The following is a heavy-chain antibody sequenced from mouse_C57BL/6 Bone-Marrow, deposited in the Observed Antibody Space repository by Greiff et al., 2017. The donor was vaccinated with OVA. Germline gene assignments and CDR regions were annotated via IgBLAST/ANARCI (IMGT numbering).Heavy chain of an antibody. Sequence: VQLQQPGAELVKPGASVKLSCKASGYTFTSYWMQWVKQRPGPGLEWIGEIDPSDSYPHYNQKFKGKATLTVDTSSSTAYMQLSSLTSEDSAVYYCARERGPGAMDYWGQGTSVTVSS. V-gene: IGHV1-50*01. CDR2: IDPSDSYP. CDR3: ARERGPGAMDY. J-gene: IGHJ4*01. CDR1: GYTFTSYW. D-gene: IGHD3-3*01.